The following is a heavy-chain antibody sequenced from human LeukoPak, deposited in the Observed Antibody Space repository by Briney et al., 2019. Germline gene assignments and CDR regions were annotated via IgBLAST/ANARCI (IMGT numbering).Heavy chain of an antibody. CDR3: ALYCSSTSCYPPMGDY. CDR2: IIPIFGTA. CDR1: VGTFSSYA. V-gene: IGHV1-69*05. J-gene: IGHJ4*02. D-gene: IGHD2-2*01. Sequence: SVKVSFKASVGTFSSYAISWVRQAPGQGLEWMGGIIPIFGTANYAQKSQGRVTITTDESTSTAYMELSSLRSEDTAVYYCALYCSSTSCYPPMGDYWGQGTLVTVSS.